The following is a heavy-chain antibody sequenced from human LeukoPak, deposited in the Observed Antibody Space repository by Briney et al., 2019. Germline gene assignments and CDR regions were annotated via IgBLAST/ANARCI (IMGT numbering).Heavy chain of an antibody. CDR3: ARGSRAYCGGDCYPPGAFDI. Sequence: VASVKVSCKASGYTFTNYGISWVRQAPGQGLEWMGWISAYNGNTNYAQKFQGRITMTTDTSTSTAYMELRSLRSDDTAVYYCARGSRAYCGGDCYPPGAFDIWGQGTMVTVSS. D-gene: IGHD2-21*02. V-gene: IGHV1-18*01. CDR1: GYTFTNYG. J-gene: IGHJ3*02. CDR2: ISAYNGNT.